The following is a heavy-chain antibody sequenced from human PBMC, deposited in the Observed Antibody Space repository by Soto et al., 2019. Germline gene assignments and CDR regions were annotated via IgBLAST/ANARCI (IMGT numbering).Heavy chain of an antibody. D-gene: IGHD6-19*01. CDR1: GFAFSSYA. Sequence: GGSLRLSCAASGFAFSSYAMHLVRQSPGKGLEWVAVISYDGSNKYYADSVKGRFTISRDNSKNTLYLQMNSLRAEDTAVYYCATSTVVGIYYDYGMDVWGQGTRFTVSS. J-gene: IGHJ6*02. CDR3: ATSTVVGIYYDYGMDV. V-gene: IGHV3-30-3*01. CDR2: ISYDGSNK.